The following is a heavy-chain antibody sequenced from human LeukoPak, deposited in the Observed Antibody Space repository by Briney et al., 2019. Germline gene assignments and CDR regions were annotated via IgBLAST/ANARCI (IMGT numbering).Heavy chain of an antibody. V-gene: IGHV3-23*01. J-gene: IGHJ4*02. CDR3: AKVELFYFDY. CDR2: ISGSGGST. D-gene: IGHD1-7*01. CDR1: GFTFSSYA. Sequence: GSLRLSCVVSGFTFSSYAMSWVRLAPGKGLEWVSGISGSGGSTYYADSVKGRFTISRDNSKNTLYLQMNSLRAEDTAVYYCAKVELFYFDYWGQGTLVTVSS.